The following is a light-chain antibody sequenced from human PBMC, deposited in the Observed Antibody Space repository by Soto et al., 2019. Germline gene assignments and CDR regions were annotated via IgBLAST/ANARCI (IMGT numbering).Light chain of an antibody. Sequence: EIVMTQSPATLSVSPGERATLSCRASQSVSTKLGWYQQKPGQAPRLLIYGASTRATGVPARFSGSGSGTEFTLTISSLQSEDFAVYYCQQYNKWSSITFGQGTRLEIK. CDR3: QQYNKWSSIT. J-gene: IGKJ5*01. V-gene: IGKV3-15*01. CDR2: GAS. CDR1: QSVSTK.